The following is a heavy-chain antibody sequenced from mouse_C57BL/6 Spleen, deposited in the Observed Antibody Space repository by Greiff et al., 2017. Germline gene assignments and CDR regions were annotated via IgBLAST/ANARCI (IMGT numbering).Heavy chain of an antibody. CDR3: ARQGGNYEFAY. CDR1: GFTFSDYY. V-gene: IGHV5-12*01. D-gene: IGHD2-1*01. CDR2: ISNGGGST. J-gene: IGHJ3*01. Sequence: EVKLVESGGGLVQPGGSLKLSCAASGFTFSDYYMYWVRQTPEKRLEWVAYISNGGGSTYYPDTVKGRFTISRDNAKNTLYLQMSRLKSEDTAMYYCARQGGNYEFAYWGQGTLVTVSA.